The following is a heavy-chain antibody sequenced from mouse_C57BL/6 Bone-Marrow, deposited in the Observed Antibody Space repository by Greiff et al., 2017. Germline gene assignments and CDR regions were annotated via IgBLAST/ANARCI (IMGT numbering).Heavy chain of an antibody. CDR1: GFTFSSYA. CDR3: ARYYYDSMFAY. D-gene: IGHD1-1*01. CDR2: ISDGGSYT. J-gene: IGHJ3*01. V-gene: IGHV5-4*03. Sequence: EVKVVESGGGLVKPGGSLKLSCAASGFTFSSYAMSWVRQTPEKRLEWVATISDGGSYTYYPDNVKGRFTISRDNAKNNLYLQMSHLKSEDTAVYYCARYYYDSMFAYWGQGTPVTVSA.